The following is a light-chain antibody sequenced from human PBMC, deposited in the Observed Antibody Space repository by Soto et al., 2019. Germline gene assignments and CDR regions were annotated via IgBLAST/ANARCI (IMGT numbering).Light chain of an antibody. CDR2: KAS. V-gene: IGKV1-5*03. CDR3: QHYDSYSDA. CDR1: QSISSW. Sequence: DLQMTQAPSPLSASVGDRGTLTCPASQSISSWLAWYQQKPGKAPKLLIYKASNLESGVPSRFSGSGSGTEFTLTITSLQPDDFATYYCQHYDSYSDAFGQGTKVDIK. J-gene: IGKJ1*01.